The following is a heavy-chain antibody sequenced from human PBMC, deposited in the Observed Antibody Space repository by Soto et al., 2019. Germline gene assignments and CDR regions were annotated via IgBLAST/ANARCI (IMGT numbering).Heavy chain of an antibody. Sequence: SQTLSLTCAISGDSVSSNRAAWNWVRQSPSRGLEWLGRTYYTSKWFNDYAVSVKSRITINPDTSKNQFSLQLNSVPPEATAASHSLRGLANFDNCGRGTLVT. V-gene: IGHV6-1*01. CDR2: TYYTSKWFN. D-gene: IGHD5-12*01. J-gene: IGHJ3*02. CDR1: GDSVSSNRAA. CDR3: LRGLANFDN.